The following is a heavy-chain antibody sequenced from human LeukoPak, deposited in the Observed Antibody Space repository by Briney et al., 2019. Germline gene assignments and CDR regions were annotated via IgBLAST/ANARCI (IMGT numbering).Heavy chain of an antibody. J-gene: IGHJ4*02. D-gene: IGHD2-8*01. CDR1: GDSVSSNSAA. Sequence: SQTLSFTCAISGDSVSSNSAAWNWIRQSPSRGLEWLGRTYYRSKWYNDYAVSVKSRITINPDTSRNQFSLQLNSVTPEDTAVYYCARDRRGYCTNGVCYVTYYFDYWGQGTLVTVSS. V-gene: IGHV6-1*01. CDR3: ARDRRGYCTNGVCYVTYYFDY. CDR2: TYYRSKWYN.